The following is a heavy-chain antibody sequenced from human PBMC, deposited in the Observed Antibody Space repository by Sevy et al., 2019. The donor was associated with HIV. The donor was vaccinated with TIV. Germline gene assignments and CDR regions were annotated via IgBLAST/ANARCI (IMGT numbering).Heavy chain of an antibody. CDR2: ISYDGIIK. CDR1: GFTFNTHA. CDR3: AREGGYTSAWSPGNY. Sequence: GGSLRLSCAASGFTFNTHAMHWVRQAPGKGLEWVALISYDGIIKYYAVSVKGRLTISRDNSKNTLSLQMNSLRIEDTAVYYCAREGGYTSAWSPGNYWGQGTLVTVSS. V-gene: IGHV3-30*04. D-gene: IGHD6-19*01. J-gene: IGHJ4*02.